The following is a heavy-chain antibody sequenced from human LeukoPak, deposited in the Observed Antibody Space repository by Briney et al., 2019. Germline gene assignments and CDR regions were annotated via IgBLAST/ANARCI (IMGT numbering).Heavy chain of an antibody. D-gene: IGHD3-10*01. CDR3: ARVPERSGRLNWFDP. Sequence: SETLSLTCTVSGGSISSYYWSWIRQPAGKGLEWIGRIYTSGSTNYNPSLRSRVTMSVDTSKNQFSLKLSSVTAADTAVYYCARVPERSGRLNWFDPWGQGTLVTVSS. J-gene: IGHJ5*02. CDR1: GGSISSYY. V-gene: IGHV4-4*07. CDR2: IYTSGST.